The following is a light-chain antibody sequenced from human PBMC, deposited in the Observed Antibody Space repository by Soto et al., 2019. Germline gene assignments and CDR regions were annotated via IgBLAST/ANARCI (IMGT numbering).Light chain of an antibody. CDR3: QAWGTDVSLV. J-gene: IGLJ2*01. V-gene: IGLV4-69*01. CDR2: LNSDGSH. CDR1: SGHSSYA. Sequence: QPVLTQSPSASASLGASVKLTCTLSSGHSSYAIAWHQQQPEKGPRYLMKLNSDGSHNKGDGIPDRFSGSSSGAERYLTVSSLQSEDEADYYVQAWGTDVSLVLGGWTKLAVL.